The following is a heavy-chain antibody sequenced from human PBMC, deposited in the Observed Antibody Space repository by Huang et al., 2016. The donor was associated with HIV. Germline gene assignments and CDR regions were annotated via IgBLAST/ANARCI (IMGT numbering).Heavy chain of an antibody. CDR3: ARARGYYDSSVSYYFDY. CDR2: ISPICGTA. D-gene: IGHD3-22*01. Sequence: QVQLVQSGAEVKKPGSSVKVSCKASGGTFSSYAISWGRQAPGQGLEWMGGISPICGTANYAQKFQGRVTITADESTSTAYMELSSLRSEDTAVYYCARARGYYDSSVSYYFDYWGQGTLVTVSS. V-gene: IGHV1-69*13. CDR1: GGTFSSYA. J-gene: IGHJ4*02.